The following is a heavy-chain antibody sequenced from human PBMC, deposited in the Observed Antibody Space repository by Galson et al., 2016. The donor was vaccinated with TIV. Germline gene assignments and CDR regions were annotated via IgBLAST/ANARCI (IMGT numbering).Heavy chain of an antibody. CDR2: TIPMFGTA. Sequence: SVKVSCKASGGTLSNYAVSWVRQAPRQGLEWMGGTIPMFGTANYAQKFQGRVTITTDESTSTAYMEPSSLKSEDTAVYYCARGVGTVMGQYYMDVWGKGTTVTVSS. CDR3: ARGVGTVMGQYYMDV. CDR1: GGTLSNYA. V-gene: IGHV1-69*05. D-gene: IGHD5-18*01. J-gene: IGHJ6*03.